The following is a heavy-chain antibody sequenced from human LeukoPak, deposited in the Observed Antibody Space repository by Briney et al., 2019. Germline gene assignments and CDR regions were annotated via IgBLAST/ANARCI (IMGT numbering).Heavy chain of an antibody. CDR1: GFTFSSYG. V-gene: IGHV3-33*01. J-gene: IGHJ4*02. CDR3: ATDTKYSNYFDY. Sequence: GGSLRLSCAASGFTFSSYGMHWVRQAPGKGLEWVAVIWYDGSNKYYADSVKGRFTISRDNSKNTLYLQMNSLRAEDTAVYYCATDTKYSNYFDYWGQGTLVTVSS. D-gene: IGHD4-11*01. CDR2: IWYDGSNK.